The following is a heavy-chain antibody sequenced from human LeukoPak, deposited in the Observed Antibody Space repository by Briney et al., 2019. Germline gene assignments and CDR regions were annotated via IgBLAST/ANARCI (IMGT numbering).Heavy chain of an antibody. V-gene: IGHV3-74*01. CDR1: GFTFSSYW. CDR2: INSDGSST. CDR3: ARAYSIPNWFDP. Sequence: GGSLRLSCVASGFTSGFTFSSYWMHWVRQAPGKGLVWVSRINSDGSSTNYADSVKGRFTISRDNAKNTLYLQMNSLRAEDTAVYYCARAYSIPNWFDPWGQGTLVTVSS. D-gene: IGHD2-15*01. J-gene: IGHJ5*02.